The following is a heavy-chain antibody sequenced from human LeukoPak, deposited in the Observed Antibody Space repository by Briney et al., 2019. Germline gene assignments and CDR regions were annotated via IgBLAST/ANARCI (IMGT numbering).Heavy chain of an antibody. V-gene: IGHV3-21*01. J-gene: IGHJ4*02. D-gene: IGHD6-19*01. Sequence: GGSLRLSCAASGFTFSSYSMNWVRQAPGKGLAWVSSISSSSSYIYYADSVKGRFTISRDNAKNSLYLQMNSLRAEDTAVYYCARDNMAGDRGSFDYWGQGTLVTVSS. CDR3: ARDNMAGDRGSFDY. CDR1: GFTFSSYS. CDR2: ISSSSSYI.